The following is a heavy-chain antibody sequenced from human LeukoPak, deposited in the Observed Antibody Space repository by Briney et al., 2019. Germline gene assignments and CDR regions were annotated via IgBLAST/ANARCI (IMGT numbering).Heavy chain of an antibody. D-gene: IGHD3-10*01. V-gene: IGHV3-72*01. CDR2: SRNKANSYTT. CDR3: ARVLSYYGSGSTWDCFDY. CDR1: GFTFSDHY. J-gene: IGHJ4*02. Sequence: PGGSLRLSCAASGFTFSDHYMDWVRQAPGKGLEWVGRSRNKANSYTTEYAASVKGRFTISRDDSENSLYLQMNSLKTEDTAVYYCARVLSYYGSGSTWDCFDYWGQGTLVTVSS.